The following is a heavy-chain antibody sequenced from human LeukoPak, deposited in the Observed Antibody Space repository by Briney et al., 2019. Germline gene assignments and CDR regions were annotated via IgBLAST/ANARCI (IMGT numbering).Heavy chain of an antibody. CDR2: ISAYNGNT. V-gene: IGHV1-18*01. CDR1: GYTFTSYG. CDR3: ALQGGSGTYLHY. Sequence: GASVKVSCKASGYTFTSYGISWVRQAPGQGLEWMGWISAYNGNTNYAQKLQVRVTMTRDTSISTAYMYLRPDDTAVYYCALQGGSGTYLHYWGQGTLVTVSS. D-gene: IGHD2-15*01. J-gene: IGHJ4*02.